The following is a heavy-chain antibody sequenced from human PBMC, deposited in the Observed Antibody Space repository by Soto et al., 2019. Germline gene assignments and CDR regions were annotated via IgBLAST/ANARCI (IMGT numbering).Heavy chain of an antibody. Sequence: HVQLVESGGGVVQPGRSLRLSCAASEFTFSSYVMHWVRQAPGKGLEWVAGILYDGADKFYADSVKGRFTISRDNSENTLYLQMNSLRTDDTAVYYCARETGRTGSYDFWGQGTLVTVSS. J-gene: IGHJ4*02. V-gene: IGHV3-30-3*01. CDR1: EFTFSSYV. D-gene: IGHD1-26*01. CDR3: ARETGRTGSYDF. CDR2: ILYDGADK.